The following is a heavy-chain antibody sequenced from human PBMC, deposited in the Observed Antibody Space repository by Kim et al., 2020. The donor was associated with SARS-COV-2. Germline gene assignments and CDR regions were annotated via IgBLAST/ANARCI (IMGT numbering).Heavy chain of an antibody. CDR1: GDSISSGSYY. CDR2: IYTSGTI. D-gene: IGHD3-22*01. Sequence: SETLSLTCTVSGDSISSGSYYWSWVRQPAGKGLEWIGRIYTSGTIDYNPSLKSRVTISLDTSKHQFSLKLSSVTAADTAVYFCARGRYYYDSSGTPNWFDPWGQGTLVTVSS. CDR3: ARGRYYYDSSGTPNWFDP. J-gene: IGHJ5*02. V-gene: IGHV4-61*02.